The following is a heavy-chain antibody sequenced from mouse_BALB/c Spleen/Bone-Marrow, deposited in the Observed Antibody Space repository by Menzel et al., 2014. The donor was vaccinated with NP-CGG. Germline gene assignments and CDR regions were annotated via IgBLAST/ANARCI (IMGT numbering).Heavy chain of an antibody. CDR2: ISDGGSYT. J-gene: IGHJ4*01. V-gene: IGHV5-4*02. D-gene: IGHD2-1*01. CDR3: ARDGNYYAMDY. CDR1: GFTFSDYY. Sequence: EVKPMESGGGLVKPGGSLKLSCAASGFTFSDYYMYWVRQTPEKRLEWVATISDGGSYTYYPDSVKGRFTISRDNAKNNLYLQMSSLKSEDTAMYYCARDGNYYAMDYWGQGTSVTVSS.